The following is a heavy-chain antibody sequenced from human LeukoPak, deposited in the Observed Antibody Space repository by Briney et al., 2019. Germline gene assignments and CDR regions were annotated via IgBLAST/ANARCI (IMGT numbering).Heavy chain of an antibody. CDR1: GFTFSDFE. Sequence: GGSLRLSCAASGFTFSDFEMNWVRQAPGKGLGWVSYIGSSGYTKFYADSVKGRFTISRDDARNSLYLQMNSLRAEDTAVYYCARDFYTRGYYLDFWGQGTLVTVSS. CDR2: IGSSGYTK. D-gene: IGHD2/OR15-2a*01. CDR3: ARDFYTRGYYLDF. J-gene: IGHJ4*02. V-gene: IGHV3-48*03.